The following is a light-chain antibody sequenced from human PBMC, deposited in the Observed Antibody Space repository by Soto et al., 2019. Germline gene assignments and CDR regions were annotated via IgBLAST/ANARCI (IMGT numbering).Light chain of an antibody. CDR3: CSYAGSSTFDV. Sequence: QSVLTQPASVSVSPGQSITISCTGTSSDVGSYNLVSWYQQHPGKAPKLMIYEGSKRPSGVSNRFSGSKSGNTASLTISGLQAENEADYYCCSYAGSSTFDVFGTGTKVTVL. CDR1: SSDVGSYNL. J-gene: IGLJ1*01. CDR2: EGS. V-gene: IGLV2-23*03.